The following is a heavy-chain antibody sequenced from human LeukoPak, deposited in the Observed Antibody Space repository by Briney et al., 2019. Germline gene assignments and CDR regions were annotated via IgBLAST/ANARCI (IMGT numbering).Heavy chain of an antibody. CDR3: AKGTVVVAATLWFDP. V-gene: IGHV3-23*01. CDR1: GFTFSSYA. J-gene: IGHJ5*02. D-gene: IGHD2-15*01. CDR2: ICGSGGST. Sequence: PGGSLRLSCAASGFTFSSYAMSWVRQAPGKGLEWVSAICGSGGSTYYADSVKGRFTISRDNSKNTLYLQMNSLRAEDTAVYYCAKGTVVVAATLWFDPWGQGTLVSVSS.